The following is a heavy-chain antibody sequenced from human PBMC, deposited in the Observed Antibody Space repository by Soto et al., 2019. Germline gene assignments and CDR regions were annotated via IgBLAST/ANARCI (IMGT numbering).Heavy chain of an antibody. CDR3: ARCYCSVGSCYTCWHFDL. Sequence: QVQLVQSGAEVKKPGASVKVSCKASGYTFNNYGISWVRQAPGQGLEWMGWIGPYNGNTDHAQNFQGRVTMTTDKSTNTAYMELMSLRSDDTALYYCARCYCSVGSCYTCWHFDLWGRGTLVTVSS. CDR2: IGPYNGNT. V-gene: IGHV1-18*01. CDR1: GYTFNNYG. J-gene: IGHJ2*01. D-gene: IGHD2-15*01.